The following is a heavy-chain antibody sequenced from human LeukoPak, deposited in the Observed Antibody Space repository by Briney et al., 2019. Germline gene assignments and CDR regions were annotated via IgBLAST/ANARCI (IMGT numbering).Heavy chain of an antibody. J-gene: IGHJ1*01. CDR1: GGSISSYY. V-gene: IGHV4-59*08. CDR2: IYYSGST. Sequence: SETLSLTCTVSGGSISSYYWSWIRQPPGKGLEWIGYIYYSGSTNYNPSLKSRVTISVDTSKNQFSLKLSSVTAADTAVYYCARHSASSSWYSTEYFQHWGQGTLVTVSS. CDR3: ARHSASSSWYSTEYFQH. D-gene: IGHD6-13*01.